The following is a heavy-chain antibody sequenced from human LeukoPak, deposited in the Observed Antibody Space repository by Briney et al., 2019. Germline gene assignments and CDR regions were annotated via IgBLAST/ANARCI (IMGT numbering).Heavy chain of an antibody. V-gene: IGHV1-18*01. CDR3: ARGALNYGDYVLPNWFDP. CDR1: GYTFTSYG. D-gene: IGHD4-17*01. Sequence: ASVKVSCKASGYTFTSYGISWVRQAPGQGLEWMGWISAYNGNTNYAQKFQGRVTITADESTSTAYMELSSLRSEDTAVYYCARGALNYGDYVLPNWFDPWGQGTLVTVSS. J-gene: IGHJ5*02. CDR2: ISAYNGNT.